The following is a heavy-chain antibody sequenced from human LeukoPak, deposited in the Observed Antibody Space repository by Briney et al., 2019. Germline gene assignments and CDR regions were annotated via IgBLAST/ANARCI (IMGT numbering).Heavy chain of an antibody. CDR3: AVSTGYCSGGSCPLNFDY. J-gene: IGHJ4*02. Sequence: ASVKVSCKASGGTFSSYAISWVRQAPGQGLEWMGRIIPIFGIANYAQKFQGRVTITADKSTSTAYMELSSLRSEDTAVYYCAVSTGYCSGGSCPLNFDYWGQGTLVTVPS. CDR2: IIPIFGIA. V-gene: IGHV1-69*04. D-gene: IGHD2-15*01. CDR1: GGTFSSYA.